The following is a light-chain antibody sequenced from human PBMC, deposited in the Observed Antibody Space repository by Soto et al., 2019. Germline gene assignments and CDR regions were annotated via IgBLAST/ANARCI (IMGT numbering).Light chain of an antibody. Sequence: QSALAQPASVSGSPGQSITISCPGTSSDVGGYNYVSWYQQHPGKAPKLMIYDVSNRPSGVSNRFSGSKSGNTASLTISGLQAEDEADYYCSSYTSSLYVFGTGTKVTVL. CDR1: SSDVGGYNY. V-gene: IGLV2-14*01. J-gene: IGLJ1*01. CDR3: SSYTSSLYV. CDR2: DVS.